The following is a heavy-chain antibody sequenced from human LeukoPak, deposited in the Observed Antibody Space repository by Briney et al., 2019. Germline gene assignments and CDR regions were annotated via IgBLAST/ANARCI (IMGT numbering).Heavy chain of an antibody. J-gene: IGHJ3*02. Sequence: PSETLSLTCAVYGGSFSGYYWSWIRQPPGKGLEWIGEINHSGSTNYNPSLKSRVTISVDTSKNQFSLKLGSVTAADTAVYYCARWIVATSLKDAFDIWGQGTMVTVSS. CDR2: INHSGST. CDR1: GGSFSGYY. CDR3: ARWIVATSLKDAFDI. V-gene: IGHV4-34*01. D-gene: IGHD5-12*01.